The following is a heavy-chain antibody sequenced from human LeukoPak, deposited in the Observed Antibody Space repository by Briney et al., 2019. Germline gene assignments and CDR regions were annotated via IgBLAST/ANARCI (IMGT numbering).Heavy chain of an antibody. V-gene: IGHV3-21*01. D-gene: IGHD6-6*01. CDR2: ISSSSSYI. Sequence: GGSLRLSCAASGFTFSSYSMNWVRRAPGKGLEWVSSISSSSSYIYYADSVKGRFTIPRDNAKNSLYLQMNSLRAEDTAVYYCARARIAARVGSFFDYWGQGTLVTVSS. J-gene: IGHJ4*02. CDR1: GFTFSSYS. CDR3: ARARIAARVGSFFDY.